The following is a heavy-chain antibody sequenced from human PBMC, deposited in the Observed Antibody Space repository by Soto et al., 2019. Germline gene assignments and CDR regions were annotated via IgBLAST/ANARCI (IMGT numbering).Heavy chain of an antibody. CDR3: ARGTSGIAVAGSLDY. CDR2: IYTSGST. V-gene: IGHV4-4*07. J-gene: IGHJ4*02. CDR1: GGSISSYY. D-gene: IGHD6-19*01. Sequence: QVQLQESGPGLVKPSETLSLTCTVSGGSISSYYWSWIRQPAGKGLEWIGRIYTSGSTNYNPSLKRRVPMSVDTSKNQFSLKLSSVTAADTAVYYCARGTSGIAVAGSLDYWGQGTLVTVSS.